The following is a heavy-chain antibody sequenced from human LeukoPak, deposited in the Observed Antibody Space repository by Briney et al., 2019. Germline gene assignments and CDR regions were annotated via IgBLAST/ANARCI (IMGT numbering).Heavy chain of an antibody. D-gene: IGHD3-10*01. J-gene: IGHJ4*02. CDR2: IYYSGST. CDR1: GFTFSSYA. Sequence: LRLSCAASGFTFSSYAMHWIRQPPGKGLEWIGYIYYSGSTNYNPSLKSRVTISVDTSKNQFSLKLSSVTAADTAVYYCARSFASPTGFDYWGQGTLVTVSS. CDR3: ARSFASPTGFDY. V-gene: IGHV4-59*08.